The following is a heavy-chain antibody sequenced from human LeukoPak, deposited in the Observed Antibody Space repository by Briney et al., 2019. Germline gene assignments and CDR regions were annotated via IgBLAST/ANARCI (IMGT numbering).Heavy chain of an antibody. D-gene: IGHD6-19*01. CDR1: GFTFRSYC. CDR3: SGGGGWESDF. V-gene: IGHV3-7*03. Sequence: GMSLRLSCAASGFTFRSYCMTWVRQAPGKGLECVANINDDATETNYIDSVKGRFTISRDNVRNSLHLQMDSLRAEDTAVYYCSGGGGWESDFWGQGTLVTVSS. J-gene: IGHJ4*02. CDR2: INDDATET.